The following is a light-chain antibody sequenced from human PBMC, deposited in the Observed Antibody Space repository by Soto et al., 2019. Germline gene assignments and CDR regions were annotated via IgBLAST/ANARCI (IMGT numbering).Light chain of an antibody. CDR1: QSVSNN. CDR2: GAS. V-gene: IGKV3-15*01. CDR3: PQYNNWWT. J-gene: IGKJ1*01. Sequence: EIVMTQSPATLSVSPGERATLYCRASQSVSNNLAWYQKKPGQAPRLLIYGASTRATGIPARFSCSGSGTEFTLIISSLQSEDFTFYYCPQYNNWWTFGQGTRVDIK.